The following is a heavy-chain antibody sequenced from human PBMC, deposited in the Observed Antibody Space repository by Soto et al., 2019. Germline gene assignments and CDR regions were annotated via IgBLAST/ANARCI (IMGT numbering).Heavy chain of an antibody. CDR2: ISGSGGST. D-gene: IGHD3-22*01. CDR1: GFTFSSYA. V-gene: IGHV3-23*01. CDR3: ARYYDSSGYYYFGNY. J-gene: IGHJ4*02. Sequence: LRLSCAASGFTFSSYAMSWVRQAPGKGLEWVSAISGSGGSTYYADSVKGRFTISRDNSKNTLYLQMNSLRAEDTAVYYCARYYDSSGYYYFGNYWGQGTLVTVSS.